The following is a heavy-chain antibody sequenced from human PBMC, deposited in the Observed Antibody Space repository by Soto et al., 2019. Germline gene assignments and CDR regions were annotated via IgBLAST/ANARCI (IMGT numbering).Heavy chain of an antibody. D-gene: IGHD2-2*01. Sequence: QVQLVQSGAEVKKPGSSVKVSCKASGGTFSSYTISWVRQAPGQGLEWMGRIIAILGIANYAQKFQGIVTIAADKSTSTAYREVSSLRSEDTAVYYCASNVVPAADDAFDIWGQGTMVTVSS. J-gene: IGHJ3*02. CDR3: ASNVVPAADDAFDI. CDR1: GGTFSSYT. CDR2: IIAILGIA. V-gene: IGHV1-69*02.